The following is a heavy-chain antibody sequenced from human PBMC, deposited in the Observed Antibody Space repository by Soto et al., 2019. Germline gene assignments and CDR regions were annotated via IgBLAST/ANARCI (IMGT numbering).Heavy chain of an antibody. CDR3: ARGRYSSSRRWFDP. CDR2: INHSGST. V-gene: IGHV4-34*01. Sequence: SETLSLTCAVYGGSFSGYYWSWIRQPPGKGLEWIGEINHSGSTNYNPSLKSRVTISVDTSKNQFSLKLSSVTAADTAVYYCARGRYSSSRRWFDPWGQGNLVTVPS. CDR1: GGSFSGYY. J-gene: IGHJ5*02. D-gene: IGHD6-13*01.